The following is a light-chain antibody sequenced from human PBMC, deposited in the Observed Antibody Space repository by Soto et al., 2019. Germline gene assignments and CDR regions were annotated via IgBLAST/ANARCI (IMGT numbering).Light chain of an antibody. V-gene: IGLV1-40*01. J-gene: IGLJ2*01. CDR2: GNS. CDR1: SSNIGAGYD. Sequence: QSVLTQPPSVSGAPGQRVTISCTGSSSNIGAGYDVHWYQQLPGIAPKLLIYGNSNRPSGVTDRFSGSKSANSASLAITGLQAEDEADSYVQSFDSSVSGLVFGGGPKVTVL. CDR3: QSFDSSVSGLV.